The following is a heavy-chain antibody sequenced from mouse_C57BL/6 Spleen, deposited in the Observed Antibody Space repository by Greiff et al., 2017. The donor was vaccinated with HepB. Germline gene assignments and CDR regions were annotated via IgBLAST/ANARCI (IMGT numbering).Heavy chain of an antibody. CDR2: ISGGGGDT. Sequence: DVMLVESGGGFVKPGASLKLSCAASGFTFSSYTMSWVRQTPEKWLEWVATISGGGGDTYYPDSVKGRFTISRDNAKNTLYMQMSSLTSEDTALYYCARLAYYSKGAFDYWGQGTTLTVSS. CDR3: ARLAYYSKGAFDY. CDR1: GFTFSSYT. D-gene: IGHD2-5*01. V-gene: IGHV5-9*01. J-gene: IGHJ2*01.